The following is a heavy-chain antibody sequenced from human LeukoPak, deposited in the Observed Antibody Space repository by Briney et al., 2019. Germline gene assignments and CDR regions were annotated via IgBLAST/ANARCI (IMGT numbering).Heavy chain of an antibody. CDR1: GFIFTGYF. CDR3: ATDRGWRTSGYYLYYFEY. J-gene: IGHJ4*02. D-gene: IGHD3-3*01. CDR2: IKHDGSEK. Sequence: GGSLRLSCAASGFIFTGYFMSWVRQAPGKGLEWVASIKHDGSEKYYVDSVRGRFTISRDNTKNLLYLQMSSLRAEDTAVYYCATDRGWRTSGYYLYYFEYWGQGTLVTVSS. V-gene: IGHV3-7*01.